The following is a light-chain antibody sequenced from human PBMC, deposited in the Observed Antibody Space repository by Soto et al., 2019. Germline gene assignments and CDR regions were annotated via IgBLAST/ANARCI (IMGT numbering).Light chain of an antibody. CDR1: QSVSDNY. J-gene: IGKJ2*01. V-gene: IGKV3-20*01. CDR3: QQYGVSPLMFT. Sequence: EIVLGQSPGTLSLSPGERATLSCRASQSVSDNYLAWYQQKPGQAPRLLIYGASSRATGVPDRFSGSGTGTDFSLTITRLEPEDFAVYYCQQYGVSPLMFTFGQGTKVGVK. CDR2: GAS.